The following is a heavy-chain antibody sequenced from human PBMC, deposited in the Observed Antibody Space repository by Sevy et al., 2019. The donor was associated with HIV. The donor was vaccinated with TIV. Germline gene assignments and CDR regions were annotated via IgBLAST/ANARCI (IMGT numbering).Heavy chain of an antibody. CDR2: INHSGST. Sequence: SETLSLTCAVYGGSFSGYYWSWIRQPPGKGLEWIGEINHSGSTNYNPSLKSRVTISVDTSKNQFSLKLSSVTAADTAVYYCARGMYYYASSGYRFDPWGQGTLVTVSS. D-gene: IGHD3-22*01. V-gene: IGHV4-34*01. J-gene: IGHJ5*02. CDR3: ARGMYYYASSGYRFDP. CDR1: GGSFSGYY.